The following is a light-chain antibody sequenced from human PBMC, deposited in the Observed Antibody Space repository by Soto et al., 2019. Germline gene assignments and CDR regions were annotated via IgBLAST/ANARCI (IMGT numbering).Light chain of an antibody. CDR1: NIGSKR. Sequence: SYELTQPPSVSVAPGKTARITCGGNNIGSKRVHWYQQKPGQAPVLVIYYDSDRPSGIPERFSGSNSGNTATLTISRVEAGDEDDYYCQVWDSSSDHLYVFGTGTKLTVL. J-gene: IGLJ1*01. V-gene: IGLV3-21*04. CDR3: QVWDSSSDHLYV. CDR2: YDS.